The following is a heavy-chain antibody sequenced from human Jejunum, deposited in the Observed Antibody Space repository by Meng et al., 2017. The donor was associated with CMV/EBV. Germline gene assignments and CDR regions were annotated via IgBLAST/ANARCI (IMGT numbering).Heavy chain of an antibody. Sequence: DSISSYYWSWIRQPPGKGLEWIGVIYYKGSTSYNPSLRSRVTMSVDTSKNQCSLKVTSVTAADTALYYCARFSSTGAYYLGMDVWGQGTTVTVSS. D-gene: IGHD1-1*01. J-gene: IGHJ6*02. CDR3: ARFSSTGAYYLGMDV. CDR2: IYYKGST. CDR1: DSISSYY. V-gene: IGHV4-59*01.